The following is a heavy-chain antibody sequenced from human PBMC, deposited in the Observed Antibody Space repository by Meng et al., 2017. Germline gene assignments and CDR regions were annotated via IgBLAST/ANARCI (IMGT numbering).Heavy chain of an antibody. CDR3: ARDVVAAAAPGAFDI. CDR1: GFTFSSYA. CDR2: ISYDGSNK. V-gene: IGHV3-30*04. Sequence: GESLKISCAASGFTFSSYAMHWVRQAPGKGLERVAVISYDGSNKYYADSVKGRFTISRDNSKNTLYLQMNSLRAEDTAVYYCARDVVAAAAPGAFDIWGQGTMVTVSS. D-gene: IGHD6-13*01. J-gene: IGHJ3*02.